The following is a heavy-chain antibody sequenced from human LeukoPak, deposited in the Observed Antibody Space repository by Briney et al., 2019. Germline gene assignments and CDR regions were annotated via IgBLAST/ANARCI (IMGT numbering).Heavy chain of an antibody. V-gene: IGHV4-39*01. J-gene: IGHJ4*02. Sequence: SETLSLTCTVSGGSITSDNYYWGWIRPSPGKGLEWIGTISYSGSTYYNPSLKSRVAMSVDTSKNQFSLKLSSVTAADTAVYYCARHDSKIMIFGAIIGFFDFWGQGILVTVSS. CDR3: ARHDSKIMIFGAIIGFFDF. CDR1: GGSITSDNYY. D-gene: IGHD3/OR15-3a*01. CDR2: ISYSGST.